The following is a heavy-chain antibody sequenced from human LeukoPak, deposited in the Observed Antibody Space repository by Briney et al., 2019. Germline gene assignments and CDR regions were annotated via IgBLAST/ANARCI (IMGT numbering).Heavy chain of an antibody. CDR2: ISSSGSTI. CDR1: GFTLSNYE. D-gene: IGHD3-10*01. J-gene: IGHJ4*02. V-gene: IGHV3-48*03. Sequence: GGSLRLSCAASGFTLSNYEMNWVRQAPGKGLEWVSYISSSGSTIYYADSVKGRFTISRDNAKNSLYLQMNSLRAEDTAVYYCARDSGGLNYYGSGSSNYFDYWGQGTLVTVSS. CDR3: ARDSGGLNYYGSGSSNYFDY.